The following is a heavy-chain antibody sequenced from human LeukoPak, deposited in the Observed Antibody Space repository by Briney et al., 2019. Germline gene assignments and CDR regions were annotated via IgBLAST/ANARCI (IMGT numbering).Heavy chain of an antibody. Sequence: GGSLRLSCAASGFTVSSNYMSWVRQAPGKGLEWVSVLYIGGSTYYAESVRGRFTISRDNFKNTLYLQMNSLRAEDTAVYYCARSTRLFPWYFDYWGQGTLVTVSS. J-gene: IGHJ4*02. CDR2: LYIGGST. V-gene: IGHV3-53*01. CDR1: GFTVSSNY. D-gene: IGHD3-22*01. CDR3: ARSTRLFPWYFDY.